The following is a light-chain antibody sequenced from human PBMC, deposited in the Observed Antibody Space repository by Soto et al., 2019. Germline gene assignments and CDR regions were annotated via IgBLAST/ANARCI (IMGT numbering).Light chain of an antibody. CDR2: AAS. CDR3: QQSYSSPQMYT. CDR1: QRISNS. J-gene: IGKJ2*01. V-gene: IGKV1-39*01. Sequence: DIPMTQSPSSLSASVGVRVTITCRASQRISNSLNWDQQKPGKAPDLLIYAASNLQSEVPSRFSGSRSGTDFTLTISSLQPEDFATYYCQQSYSSPQMYTFGQGTKLEIK.